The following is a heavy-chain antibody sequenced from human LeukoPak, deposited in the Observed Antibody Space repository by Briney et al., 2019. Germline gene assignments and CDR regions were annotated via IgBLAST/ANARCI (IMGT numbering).Heavy chain of an antibody. Sequence: GGSLRLSCAASGFPFSSYAMSWFSQAPGKRLEPASAISGGGGSTSYADSVKGRFPTSSDNSKISLYLQMTSLRAEDPAVYYCATAPYYDILTGYWYGMDVWGQGTTVTVSS. CDR2: ISGGGGST. CDR3: ATAPYYDILTGYWYGMDV. D-gene: IGHD3-9*01. CDR1: GFPFSSYA. V-gene: IGHV3-23*01. J-gene: IGHJ6*02.